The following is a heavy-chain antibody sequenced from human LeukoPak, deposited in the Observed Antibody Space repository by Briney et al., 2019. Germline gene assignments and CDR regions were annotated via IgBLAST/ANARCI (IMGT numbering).Heavy chain of an antibody. CDR3: ASQRTYYYGSGSYYKEPNNWFDP. J-gene: IGHJ5*02. V-gene: IGHV4-34*01. Sequence: SETLSLTCAVYGGSFSGYFWTWIRQPPGKGLEWIGEINHSGSTNYNPSLKSRVTISVDTSKNQFSLKLSSVTAADTAVYYCASQRTYYYGSGSYYKEPNNWFDPWGQGTLVTVSS. CDR1: GGSFSGYF. D-gene: IGHD3-10*01. CDR2: INHSGST.